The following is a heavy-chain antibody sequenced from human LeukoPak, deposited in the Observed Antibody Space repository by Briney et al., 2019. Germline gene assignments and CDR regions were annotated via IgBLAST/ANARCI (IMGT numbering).Heavy chain of an antibody. J-gene: IGHJ5*02. CDR2: ISWNSGSI. D-gene: IGHD6-19*01. V-gene: IGHV3-9*01. CDR1: GFTFDDYA. CDR3: AKASGSSGWYNWFDP. Sequence: PGRSLRLSCAASGFTFDDYAMHWVRQAPGKGLEWVSGISWNSGSIGYADSVKGRFTISRDNAENSLYLQMNSLRAEDTALYYCAKASGSSGWYNWFDPWGQGTLVTVSS.